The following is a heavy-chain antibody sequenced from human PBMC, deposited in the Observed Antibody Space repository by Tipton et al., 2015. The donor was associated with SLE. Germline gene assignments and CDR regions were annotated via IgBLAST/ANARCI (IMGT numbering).Heavy chain of an antibody. D-gene: IGHD6-13*01. CDR1: EFTFGDYA. V-gene: IGHV3-49*04. CDR3: AKGVGSSSWAEYFQH. CDR2: IRTKTYGATT. J-gene: IGHJ1*01. Sequence: SLRLSCRTSEFTFGDYAMSWVRQAPGKGLEWVGFIRTKTYGATTEYAASGKGRFSISRDDARNIAYLQMNSLKVEDTAVYYCAKGVGSSSWAEYFQHWGQGTLVTVSS.